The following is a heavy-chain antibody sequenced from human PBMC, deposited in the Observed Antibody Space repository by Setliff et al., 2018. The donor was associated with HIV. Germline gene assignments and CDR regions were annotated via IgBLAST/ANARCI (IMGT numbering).Heavy chain of an antibody. CDR3: TRLAGGYADY. CDR2: INHSGST. D-gene: IGHD5-12*01. CDR1: GGSFSAYY. Sequence: PSETLSLTCAVYGGSFSAYYWSWIRQPPGKGLEWIGEINHSGSTNYNPSLKTRVTIMVDTSKNQFSLKLGSVTAADTAVYYCTRLAGGYADYWGQGTLVTVSS. J-gene: IGHJ4*02. V-gene: IGHV4-34*01.